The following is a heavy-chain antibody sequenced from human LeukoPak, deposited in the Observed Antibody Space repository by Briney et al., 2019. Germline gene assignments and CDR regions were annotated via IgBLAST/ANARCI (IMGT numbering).Heavy chain of an antibody. Sequence: PGGSLRLSCAASGFIFSDYSMTWVRQTPGKGLEWLSYISGSSNFIYYAGSVKGRFTISRDNARNSLYLQMNSLRAEDTAVYYCARDGGGAIAAADDYYYYYYMDVWGKGTTVTVSS. J-gene: IGHJ6*03. CDR1: GFIFSDYS. D-gene: IGHD6-13*01. CDR2: ISGSSNFI. V-gene: IGHV3-48*01. CDR3: ARDGGGAIAAADDYYYYYYMDV.